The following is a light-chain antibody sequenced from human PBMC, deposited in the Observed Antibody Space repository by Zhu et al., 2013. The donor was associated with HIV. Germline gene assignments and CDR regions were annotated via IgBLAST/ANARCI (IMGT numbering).Light chain of an antibody. CDR1: QSLVNSDGNTY. CDR3: MQGTHWPWT. Sequence: DAVMTQSPLSLPVTLGQPASISCRSSQSLVNSDGNTYLSWFQQRPGQSPRRLIYKVSDRDSGVPDRFSGSGSGTDFTLKISRVEAEDVGVYYCMQGTHWPWTFGQGTKVEIK. J-gene: IGKJ1*01. V-gene: IGKV2-30*01. CDR2: KVS.